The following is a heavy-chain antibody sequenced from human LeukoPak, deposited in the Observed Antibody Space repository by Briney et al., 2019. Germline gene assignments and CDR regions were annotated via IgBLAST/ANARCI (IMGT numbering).Heavy chain of an antibody. J-gene: IGHJ4*02. D-gene: IGHD6-19*01. CDR1: GDSISSSY. Sequence: RASETLSLTCTVSGDSISSSYWSWIRQPPGKRLEWVGYVHYTGKTNYNPSLNNRATISVDMSKNQFSLTLTSVTVADTAVYYCASRIAAAGTTGYSSGWYVGNYFDYWGQGTLVTVSS. CDR2: VHYTGKT. V-gene: IGHV4-59*01. CDR3: ASRIAAAGTTGYSSGWYVGNYFDY.